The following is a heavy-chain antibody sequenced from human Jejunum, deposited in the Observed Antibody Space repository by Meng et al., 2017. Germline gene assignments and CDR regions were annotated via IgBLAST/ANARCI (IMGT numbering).Heavy chain of an antibody. CDR3: ARGGKYSFDY. J-gene: IGHJ4*02. Sequence: GESLKISCAASRLVFSNFWMSWVRQAPGKGLEWVASIKQDGSEKYYVDSVKGRFTISRDNAENSLVLEMNSLRVEDTAVYYCARGGKYSFDYWGQGALVTVSS. V-gene: IGHV3-7*01. D-gene: IGHD1-26*01. CDR1: RLVFSNFW. CDR2: IKQDGSEK.